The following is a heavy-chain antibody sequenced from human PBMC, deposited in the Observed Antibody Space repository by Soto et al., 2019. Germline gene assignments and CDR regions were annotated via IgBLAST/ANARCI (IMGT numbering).Heavy chain of an antibody. D-gene: IGHD3-10*01. CDR2: ISGSGNI. V-gene: IGHV3-21*01. CDR3: ARTYGTGSLNWFDP. CDR1: GFTFSSYA. Sequence: GGSLRLSCAASGFTFSSYAMSWVRQAPGKGLEWASAISGSGNILYADSVKGRFTISRDNAKNSLYLQMNSLRAEDTAVYYCARTYGTGSLNWFDPWGQGTLVTVSS. J-gene: IGHJ5*02.